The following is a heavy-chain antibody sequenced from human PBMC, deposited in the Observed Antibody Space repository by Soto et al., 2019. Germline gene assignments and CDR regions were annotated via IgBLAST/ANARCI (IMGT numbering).Heavy chain of an antibody. Sequence: SVKVSCKASGGTFSSYAISWVRQAPGQGLEWMGGIIPIFGTANYAQKFQGRVTITADESTSTAYMELSSLRSEDTAVYYCAFDFWSGWSPGFYGMDVWGQGTTVTVSS. V-gene: IGHV1-69*13. CDR1: GGTFSSYA. CDR3: AFDFWSGWSPGFYGMDV. D-gene: IGHD3-3*01. J-gene: IGHJ6*02. CDR2: IIPIFGTA.